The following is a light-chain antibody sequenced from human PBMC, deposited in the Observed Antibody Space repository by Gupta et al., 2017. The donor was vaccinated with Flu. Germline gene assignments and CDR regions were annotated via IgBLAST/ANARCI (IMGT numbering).Light chain of an antibody. CDR2: GAS. V-gene: IGKV1-39*01. CDR3: QESFTARST. CDR1: QTIYNY. Sequence: DIQLTQSPSSLSASMGDTVTITCRASQTIYNYLTWYQQKAGKAPNLLIYGASTLQGGVPARFSGDRSGTDFTLTISSLQPEDFASYYCQESFTARSTCGQGTRLEIK. J-gene: IGKJ1*01.